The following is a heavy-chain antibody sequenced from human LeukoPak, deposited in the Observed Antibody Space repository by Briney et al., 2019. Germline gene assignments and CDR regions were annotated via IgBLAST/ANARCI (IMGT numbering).Heavy chain of an antibody. CDR3: ARGKDYYDSSGYLI. J-gene: IGHJ3*02. CDR1: GYTFTSYA. D-gene: IGHD3-22*01. V-gene: IGHV7-4-1*02. Sequence: GASVKVSCKASGYTFTSYAMNWVRQAPGQGLEWMGWINTNTGNPTYAQGFTGRFVFSLDTSVSTAYLQISSLKAEDTAVYYCARGKDYYDSSGYLIWGQGTMVTVSS. CDR2: INTNTGNP.